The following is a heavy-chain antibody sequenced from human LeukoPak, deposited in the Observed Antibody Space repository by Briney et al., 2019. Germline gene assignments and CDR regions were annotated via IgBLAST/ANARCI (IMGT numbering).Heavy chain of an antibody. CDR1: GFTFSDYY. J-gene: IGHJ4*02. CDR3: AKDPDSSGWRGGFFDY. CDR2: ISYDGSNK. D-gene: IGHD6-19*01. Sequence: PGGSLRLSCAASGFTFSDYYMSWIRQAPGKGLEWVAVISYDGSNKYYADSVKGRFTISRDNSKNTLYLQMNSLRAEDTAVYYCAKDPDSSGWRGGFFDYWGQGTLVTVSS. V-gene: IGHV3-30*18.